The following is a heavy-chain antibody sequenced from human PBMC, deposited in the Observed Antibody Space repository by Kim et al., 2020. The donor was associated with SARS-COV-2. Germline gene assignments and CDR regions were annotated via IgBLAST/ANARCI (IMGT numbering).Heavy chain of an antibody. CDR1: GYTFTNYA. D-gene: IGHD5-12*01. CDR3: ARGGWGDGYNDF. V-gene: IGHV7-4-1*02. J-gene: IGHJ4*02. CDR2: INTNTGNP. Sequence: ASVKVSCKASGYTFTNYAMTWVRQAPGQGLEWMGWINTNTGNPTYAQGFTGRFVFSLDNSVSTAYLQISSLKSGDTAVYYCARGGWGDGYNDFWGQGTLVTVSA.